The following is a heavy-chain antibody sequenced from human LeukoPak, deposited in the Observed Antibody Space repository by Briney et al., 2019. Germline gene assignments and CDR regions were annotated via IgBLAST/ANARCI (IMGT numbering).Heavy chain of an antibody. J-gene: IGHJ6*02. Sequence: GSLRLSCAASGFAFSSYAMGWVRQAPGKGLEWVSAIGGSGGSTYYAASVKGRFTISRDNSKNTLFLQMNSLRAEDTAIYYCAKVDGDYYYYGMDVWGQGTTVTVSS. CDR1: GFAFSSYA. CDR2: IGGSGGST. CDR3: AKVDGDYYYYGMDV. D-gene: IGHD4-17*01. V-gene: IGHV3-23*01.